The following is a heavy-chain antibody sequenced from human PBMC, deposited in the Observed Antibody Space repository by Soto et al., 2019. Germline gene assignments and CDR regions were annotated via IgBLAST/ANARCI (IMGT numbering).Heavy chain of an antibody. V-gene: IGHV3-7*05. Sequence: EVQLVESGGGLVQPGGSLTLSCAASEFAFSSYWMTWVRQAPGKGLEGVANIRKDGSQSSYLDSVRGRFTISRDNSKNSLYLQMNSLRAEDTALYFCARDVSPGSSGLYFDAFDIWGQGTMVTVSS. CDR3: ARDVSPGSSGLYFDAFDI. CDR2: IRKDGSQS. J-gene: IGHJ3*02. D-gene: IGHD6-25*01. CDR1: EFAFSSYW.